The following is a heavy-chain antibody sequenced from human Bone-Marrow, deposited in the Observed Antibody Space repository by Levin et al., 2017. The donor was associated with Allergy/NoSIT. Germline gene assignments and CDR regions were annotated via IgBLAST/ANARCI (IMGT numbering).Heavy chain of an antibody. CDR1: GFTFSSYA. CDR2: ISYDGSNK. D-gene: IGHD3-10*01. CDR3: ARDYTVRGVIYFQH. V-gene: IGHV3-30-3*01. J-gene: IGHJ1*01. Sequence: GESLKISCAASGFTFSSYAMHWVRQAPGKGLEWVAVISYDGSNKYYADSVKGRFTISRDNSKNTLYLQMNSLRAEDTAVYYCARDYTVRGVIYFQHWGQGTLVTVSS.